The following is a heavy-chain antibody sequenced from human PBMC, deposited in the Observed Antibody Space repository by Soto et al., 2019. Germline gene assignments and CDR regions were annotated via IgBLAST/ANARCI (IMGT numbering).Heavy chain of an antibody. Sequence: QLQLQESGSGVVKPSQTLSLTCAISGGSVSSGVFSWNWIRQSPGPGLEWIGYISHGGSPHYTPPIASRVTISVDRSTNVIPLNLASVTPADTAVYFCARGHYYYAMDVWGQGTTVTVSS. CDR3: ARGHYYYAMDV. CDR1: GGSVSSGVFS. CDR2: ISHGGSP. V-gene: IGHV4-30-2*06. J-gene: IGHJ6*02.